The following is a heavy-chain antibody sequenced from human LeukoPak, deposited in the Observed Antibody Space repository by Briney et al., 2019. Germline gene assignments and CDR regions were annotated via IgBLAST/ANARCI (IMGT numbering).Heavy chain of an antibody. Sequence: SETLSLTCTVSGGSISTYFWTWIRQPPGKALEWIGYIYYNGDTNYDPSLKSRVTILLDTPKNQFSLKLSSVTAADTAVYYCARLTGYSSESWFDPWGQGTLVTVSS. CDR3: ARLTGYSSESWFDP. CDR2: IYYNGDT. J-gene: IGHJ5*02. CDR1: GGSISTYF. D-gene: IGHD3-9*01. V-gene: IGHV4-59*01.